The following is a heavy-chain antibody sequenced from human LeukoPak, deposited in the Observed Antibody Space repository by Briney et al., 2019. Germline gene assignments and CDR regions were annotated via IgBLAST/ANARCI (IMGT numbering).Heavy chain of an antibody. CDR1: G. J-gene: IGHJ3*02. V-gene: IGHV3-20*01. Sequence: GMSXVRXXXGKGLEWFSGINWNGGSTGYSDSVKGRFTISRDNAKSSLYLQMNSLRAEDTALYHCARDMQDDAFDIWGQGTMVTVSS. CDR2: INWNGGST. CDR3: ARDMQDDAFDI.